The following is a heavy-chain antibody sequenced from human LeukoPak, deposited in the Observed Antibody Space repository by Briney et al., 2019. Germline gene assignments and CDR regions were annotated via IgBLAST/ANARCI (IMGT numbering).Heavy chain of an antibody. CDR1: GFTFSDAW. Sequence: PGGSLRLPCAASGFTFSDAWMTWVRQAPGKGLEWVGHIKSKIDGGTTDYAAPVKGRFTISGDDSKNTVYLQMNSLKSEDTAVYFCTPGWYWGQGTLVTVSS. CDR3: TPGWY. V-gene: IGHV3-15*01. D-gene: IGHD6-19*01. CDR2: IKSKIDGGTT. J-gene: IGHJ4*02.